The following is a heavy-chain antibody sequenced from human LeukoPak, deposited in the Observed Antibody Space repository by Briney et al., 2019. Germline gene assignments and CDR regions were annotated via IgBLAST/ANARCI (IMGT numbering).Heavy chain of an antibody. CDR3: ARDFEMRISYDFNPSYYYMDV. Sequence: PGGSLRLSCAASKFTFSNYSMNWVRQAPGKVLEWGSSISGSSNYIYYADSVKGRFTISRDNAKNSLYLQMNSLRVADTAVYYCARDFEMRISYDFNPSYYYMDVWGKGTTVTVSS. CDR2: ISGSSNYI. V-gene: IGHV3-21*01. J-gene: IGHJ6*03. CDR1: KFTFSNYS. D-gene: IGHD5-12*01.